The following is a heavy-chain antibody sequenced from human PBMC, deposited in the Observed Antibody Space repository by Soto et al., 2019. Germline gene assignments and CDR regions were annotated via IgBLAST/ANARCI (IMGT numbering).Heavy chain of an antibody. D-gene: IGHD6-13*01. V-gene: IGHV4-39*01. CDR2: IYYSGSS. CDR1: GGSLSSSSYY. CDR3: ARHEFEAAAAHYYFDS. Sequence: QLQLQESGPGLVKPSGTLALTCTVSGGSLSSSSYYWGWIRQPPGKGLEGIGSIYYSGSSYYNPSHKTQVTIYVDTSQHQFALKLISGTAADTAVYYCARHEFEAAAAHYYFDSCGQGSLVAFAS. J-gene: IGHJ4*02.